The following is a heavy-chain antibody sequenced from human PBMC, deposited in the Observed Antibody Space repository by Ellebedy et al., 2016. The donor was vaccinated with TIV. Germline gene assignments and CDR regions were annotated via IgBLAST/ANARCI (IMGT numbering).Heavy chain of an antibody. CDR2: INQHGTEI. Sequence: GGSLRLSXAASGFTFSDYWMHWVRQAPGKGLEWVANINQHGTEIYYVDSVKGRLTISRDNTKASLYLQMHSLRVEDTALYYCVRALAAAASYWGQGTLVTVSS. V-gene: IGHV3-7*01. CDR3: VRALAAAASY. CDR1: GFTFSDYW. J-gene: IGHJ4*02. D-gene: IGHD6-13*01.